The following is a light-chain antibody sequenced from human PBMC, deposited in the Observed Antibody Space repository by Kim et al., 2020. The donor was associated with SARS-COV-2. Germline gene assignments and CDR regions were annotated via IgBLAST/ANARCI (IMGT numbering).Light chain of an antibody. V-gene: IGLV2-14*03. Sequence: QSALTQPASVSGSPGQSITISCTGTYSDIATYNYVPWYQQHPGKAPKLMIYDVTERPSGVSNRFSGSKSDNTASLTISGLQAEDEADYYCSSYTLSSTWVFGGGTQLTVL. CDR1: YSDIATYNY. J-gene: IGLJ3*02. CDR3: SSYTLSSTWV. CDR2: DVT.